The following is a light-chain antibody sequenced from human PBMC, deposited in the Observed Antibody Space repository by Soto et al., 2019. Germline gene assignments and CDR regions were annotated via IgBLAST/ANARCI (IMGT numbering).Light chain of an antibody. J-gene: IGKJ1*01. V-gene: IGKV3-20*01. CDR3: QQYGSSPQT. CDR2: GAS. Sequence: EVVLTQSPGTLSLSPGERATLSCRASQSVSGSYLAWYQQKPGQAPRLLIYGASGRATGIPGRFSGSGSGTDFTLTISRLEPEDFAVYYCQQYGSSPQTFGQVTKVEIK. CDR1: QSVSGSY.